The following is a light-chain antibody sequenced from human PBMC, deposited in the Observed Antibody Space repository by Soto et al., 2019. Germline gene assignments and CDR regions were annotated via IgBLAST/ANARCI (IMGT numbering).Light chain of an antibody. CDR3: QQYNSSWT. CDR1: QSISSW. V-gene: IGKV1-5*01. Sequence: DIQMPQSPSTLSASVGDRVTITCRASQSISSWLAWYQQKPGKAPKLLIYDASGLESGVPSRFSGSGSGTEFTLTISSLQPDDFAIYYCQQYNSSWTFGQGTKVDI. CDR2: DAS. J-gene: IGKJ1*01.